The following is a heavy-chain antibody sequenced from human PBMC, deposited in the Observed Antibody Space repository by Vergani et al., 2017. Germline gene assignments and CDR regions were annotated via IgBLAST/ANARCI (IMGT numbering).Heavy chain of an antibody. CDR1: GFSVNSHPMR. D-gene: IGHD4-23*01. Sequence: QVTLKESGPALVKPTQTLTLTCTLSGFSVNSHPMRVIWIRQPPGKALEWLARIDWDDDKFYDRSLKTRLTISKDTSKNQVVLRMTNMDPVDTATYYCARINYGGNRYYFDYWGQGTLVTVSS. CDR3: ARINYGGNRYYFDY. V-gene: IGHV2-70*04. CDR2: IDWDDDK. J-gene: IGHJ4*02.